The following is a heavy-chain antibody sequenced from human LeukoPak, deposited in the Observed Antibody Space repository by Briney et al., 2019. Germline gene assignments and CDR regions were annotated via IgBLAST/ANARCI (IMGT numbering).Heavy chain of an antibody. CDR3: ARDIYYYGSGSYYFDF. J-gene: IGHJ4*02. CDR2: IYYSGTA. D-gene: IGHD3-10*01. V-gene: IGHV4-39*07. CDR1: GGSISSSSYY. Sequence: PSETLSLTCTVSGGSISSSSYYWGWIRQPPGKGLEWIGSIYYSGTAYYNRSLKSRVTISVDTSKNQFSLKLSSVTAADTAVYYCARDIYYYGSGSYYFDFWGQGTLVTVSS.